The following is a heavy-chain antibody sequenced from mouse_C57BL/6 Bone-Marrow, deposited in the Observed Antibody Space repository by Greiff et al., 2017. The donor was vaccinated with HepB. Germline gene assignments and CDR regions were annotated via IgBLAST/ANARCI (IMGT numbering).Heavy chain of an antibody. CDR2: INSDGGRI. J-gene: IGHJ4*01. D-gene: IGHD1-1*01. V-gene: IGHV5-6-3*01. CDR1: GFTFSSYG. Sequence: EVKVVESGGGLVQPGGSLKLSCAASGFTFSSYGMSWVRQTPDKRLELVAIINSDGGRIYYPDSVKGRFTISRDNAKNTLYLQMRSLRSEDTDMYYCAREGSSYNAVDYWGQGTSVTVSS. CDR3: AREGSSYNAVDY.